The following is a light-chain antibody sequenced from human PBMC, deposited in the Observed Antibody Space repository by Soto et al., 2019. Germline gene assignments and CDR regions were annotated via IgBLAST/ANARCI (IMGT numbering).Light chain of an antibody. J-gene: IGLJ2*01. CDR1: GSDVGGYNY. V-gene: IGLV2-8*01. Sequence: QSVLTQPPSASGSPGQSVTISCTGTGSDVGGYNYFSWYQHHPGKAPKLMLYEVSTRPSGVPDRFSGYKSGNTASLTVSGLQAEDEADYYCSSYAGSNIYVVFGGGTKLTVL. CDR2: EVS. CDR3: SSYAGSNIYVV.